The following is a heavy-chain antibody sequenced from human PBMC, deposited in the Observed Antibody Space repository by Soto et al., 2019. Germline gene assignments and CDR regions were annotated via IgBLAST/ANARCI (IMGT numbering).Heavy chain of an antibody. CDR3: AKDGPEGTFDS. V-gene: IGHV3-23*01. CDR1: GFTFSNYA. D-gene: IGHD1-1*01. J-gene: IGHJ4*02. Sequence: EVQLLESGGGLVQPGGSLRLSCAASGFTFSNYAMSWVRQAPGKGLEWVSAISGSGGSTFYADSVKGRFTISRDNSKNSRYAQMNGLRAEDTAVYDGAKDGPEGTFDSWGQGTLVTVSS. CDR2: ISGSGGST.